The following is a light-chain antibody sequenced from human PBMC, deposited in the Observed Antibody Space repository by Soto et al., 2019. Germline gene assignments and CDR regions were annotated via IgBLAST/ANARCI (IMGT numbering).Light chain of an antibody. Sequence: EIVLTQSPGTLSLAPGERATLTCRASQSVSSGYLAWYQQKPGQSPRLLISGASKRATGIPDRFSGTGSGTDFTLIISRLEPEDFVVYYCQQYGSLPPWTFGQGTKVEI. J-gene: IGKJ1*01. CDR2: GAS. CDR3: QQYGSLPPWT. CDR1: QSVSSGY. V-gene: IGKV3-20*01.